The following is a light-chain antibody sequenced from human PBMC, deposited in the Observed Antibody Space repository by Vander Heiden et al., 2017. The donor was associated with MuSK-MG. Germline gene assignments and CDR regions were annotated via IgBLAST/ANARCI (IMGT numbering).Light chain of an antibody. CDR2: DAS. J-gene: IGKJ5*01. CDR1: QDISNY. Sequence: DIQMTQSPSSLSASVGDRVTITCQASQDISNYLNLYQQKPGKAPKLLIYDASNLETGVPSRFSGSGSGTDFTFTISSLQPEDIATYYCQQYENLPVTFGQGTRLEIK. V-gene: IGKV1-33*01. CDR3: QQYENLPVT.